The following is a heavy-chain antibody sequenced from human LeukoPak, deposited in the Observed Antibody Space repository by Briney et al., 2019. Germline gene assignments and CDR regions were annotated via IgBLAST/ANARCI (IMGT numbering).Heavy chain of an antibody. Sequence: PGGSLCLSCAASGFTVSGDYMNWVRQAPRKGLERVSVIFGGGPTHYADSVKGRFTISRDKAKNSVYLQMNNVRAEDTAVYFCARDRIQTFSLGAWFDPWGQGTLVTVSS. J-gene: IGHJ5*02. D-gene: IGHD3-16*01. V-gene: IGHV3-53*01. CDR3: ARDRIQTFSLGAWFDP. CDR1: GFTVSGDY. CDR2: IFGGGPT.